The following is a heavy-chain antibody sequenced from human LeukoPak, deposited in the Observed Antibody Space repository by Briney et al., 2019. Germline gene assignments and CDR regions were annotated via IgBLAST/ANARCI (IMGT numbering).Heavy chain of an antibody. Sequence: PSETLSLTCTVSGGSISSGGYYWSWIRQHPGKGLEWIGYIYYSGSTYYNPSLKSRVTISVDTSKNQFSLKLSSVTAADTAVYYCARDWTVGYFDYWGQGTLVTVSS. CDR1: GGSISSGGYY. CDR2: IYYSGST. J-gene: IGHJ4*02. CDR3: ARDWTVGYFDY. V-gene: IGHV4-31*03. D-gene: IGHD1-26*01.